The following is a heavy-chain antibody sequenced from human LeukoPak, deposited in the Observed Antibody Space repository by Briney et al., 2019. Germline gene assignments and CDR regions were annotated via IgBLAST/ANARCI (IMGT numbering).Heavy chain of an antibody. CDR2: IIPLFGTA. D-gene: IGHD5-24*01. J-gene: IGHJ6*03. CDR1: GGTFSSYA. Sequence: ASVKVSCKASGGTFSSYAISWVRQAPGQGLEWVGGIIPLFGTANYAQKFQGRVTITADKSTSTAYMELSSLRSEDTAVYYCASKKRDGYNRVYYYNYMDVWGKGTTVTVSS. CDR3: ASKKRDGYNRVYYYNYMDV. V-gene: IGHV1-69*06.